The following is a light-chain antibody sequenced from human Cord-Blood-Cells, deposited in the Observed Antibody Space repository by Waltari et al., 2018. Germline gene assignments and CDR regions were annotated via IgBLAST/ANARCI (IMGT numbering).Light chain of an antibody. CDR2: GAS. Sequence: IVMTQSPATLSVSPGERATLSCRASQSVSSNLAWYQQKPGQAPRLLIYGASTRATGIPARFSGSGSGTEFTLTMSSLQSEDFAVYYCQQDKNWPRTFGQGTKVEIK. CDR1: QSVSSN. J-gene: IGKJ1*01. CDR3: QQDKNWPRT. V-gene: IGKV3-15*01.